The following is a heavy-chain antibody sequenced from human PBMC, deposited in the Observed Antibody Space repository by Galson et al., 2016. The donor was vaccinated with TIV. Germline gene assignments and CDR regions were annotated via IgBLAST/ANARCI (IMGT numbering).Heavy chain of an antibody. CDR3: ATSWGNIAAAGRNWSDP. CDR2: ISGGGGST. D-gene: IGHD6-13*01. J-gene: IGHJ5*02. V-gene: IGHV3-23*01. CDR1: GFTFRSYA. Sequence: SLRLSCAASGFTFRSYAMSWVRQAPGKGLEWVSVISGGGGSTIYTDSVKGRFTISRDNSKSTLYLQMNSLRVEDTGSYYCATSWGNIAAAGRNWSDPWGQGTLVTVSS.